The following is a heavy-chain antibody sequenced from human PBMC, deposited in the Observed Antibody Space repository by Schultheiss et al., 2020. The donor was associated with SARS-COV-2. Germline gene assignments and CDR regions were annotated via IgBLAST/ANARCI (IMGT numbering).Heavy chain of an antibody. CDR3: VRFPVRGAAAGADAFDI. CDR1: GDSVSSGTYY. D-gene: IGHD6-13*01. V-gene: IGHV4-31*03. J-gene: IGHJ3*02. CDR2: IHPSGTT. Sequence: SETLSLTCSVSGDSVSSGTYYWSWIRQHPVKGLEWIGSIHPSGTTYSNPSLESRLTMSADTSKSQFSLKLSSVTAADTAVYYCVRFPVRGAAAGADAFDIWGQGTMVTVSS.